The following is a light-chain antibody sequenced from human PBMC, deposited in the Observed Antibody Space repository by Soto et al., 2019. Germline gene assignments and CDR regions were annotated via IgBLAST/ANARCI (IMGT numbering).Light chain of an antibody. CDR3: QQYGSSPRT. CDR1: QSVPSNY. CDR2: GAS. J-gene: IGKJ1*01. Sequence: EIVLTQSPGTLSLSPGERVTLSCRASQSVPSNYLAWYQQKPGQAPRLLIYGASSRATGIPDRFSGSGSGTDFTLTISRREPEEFAVYYCQQYGSSPRTFGQGPKVEIK. V-gene: IGKV3-20*01.